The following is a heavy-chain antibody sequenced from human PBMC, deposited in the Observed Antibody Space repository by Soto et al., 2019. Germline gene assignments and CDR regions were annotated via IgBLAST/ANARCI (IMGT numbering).Heavy chain of an antibody. V-gene: IGHV3-49*03. CDR2: IRSKAYGGTT. J-gene: IGHJ5*02. CDR1: GFTFGDYA. CDR3: ARTTRTTSWVGWFDP. Sequence: GGSLRLSCTASGFTFGDYAMSWFRQAPGKGLEWVGFIRSKAYGGTTEYAASGKGSLTISRDDCKSIAYLQMNSMKTEDTDVYYCARTTRTTSWVGWFDPWGQGTLVTVSS. D-gene: IGHD1-1*01.